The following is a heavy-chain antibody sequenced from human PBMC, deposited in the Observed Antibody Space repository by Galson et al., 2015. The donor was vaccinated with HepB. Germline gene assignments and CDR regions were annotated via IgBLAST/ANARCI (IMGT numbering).Heavy chain of an antibody. CDR1: GFTFSDDI. CDR3: ARDSGGNTGFDY. D-gene: IGHD4-23*01. CDR2: ITSSSSYI. V-gene: IGHV3-21*01. J-gene: IGHJ4*02. Sequence: SLRLSCASSGFTFSDDIMNWVRQAPGKGLEWVSSITSSSSYIYYADSVKGRFTISRDNPKNSLYLQMDSLRAEDTAVYYCARDSGGNTGFDYWGQGTLVTVSS.